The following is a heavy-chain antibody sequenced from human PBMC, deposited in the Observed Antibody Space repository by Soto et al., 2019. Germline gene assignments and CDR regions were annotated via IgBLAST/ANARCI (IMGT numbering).Heavy chain of an antibody. CDR3: ARSNDNDGILPDY. D-gene: IGHD1-1*01. CDR2: INPNGGST. Sequence: ASVKVSCKASGYTFTSYYMHWVRQAPGQGLEWMGIINPNGGSTTYARTFQGRLTMTTDTATSTLYMELSSLRSEDTAVYSCARSNDNDGILPDYWGHGTLVTVSS. CDR1: GYTFTSYY. V-gene: IGHV1-46*01. J-gene: IGHJ4*01.